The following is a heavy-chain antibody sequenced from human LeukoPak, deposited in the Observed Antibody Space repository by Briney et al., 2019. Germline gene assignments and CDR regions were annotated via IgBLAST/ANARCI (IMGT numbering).Heavy chain of an antibody. J-gene: IGHJ4*02. Sequence: SQTLSLTCNVSGGSINSDGYYWSWIRQPPGKGLEWIGYIYKSGSTNYNPSLKSRVTISVERSKNQFSLKLSSVTAADTAVYYCARDLGIGGFDYWGQGTLVTVSS. CDR1: GGSINSDGYY. CDR2: IYKSGST. CDR3: ARDLGIGGFDY. D-gene: IGHD3-16*01. V-gene: IGHV4-30-2*01.